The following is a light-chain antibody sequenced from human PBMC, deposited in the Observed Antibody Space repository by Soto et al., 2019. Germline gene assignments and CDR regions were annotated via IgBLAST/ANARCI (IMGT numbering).Light chain of an antibody. CDR2: DAS. Sequence: EIVLTQSPATLALSPGERATLSCRASQSVTNYLAWYQQKPGQAPRLLIYDASNRATGIPARFSGSGSGTDFTLTISSVEPEDSAVYYCQQRSNWPPGGTFGQGTKLEIK. V-gene: IGKV3-11*01. CDR1: QSVTNY. CDR3: QQRSNWPPGGT. J-gene: IGKJ2*02.